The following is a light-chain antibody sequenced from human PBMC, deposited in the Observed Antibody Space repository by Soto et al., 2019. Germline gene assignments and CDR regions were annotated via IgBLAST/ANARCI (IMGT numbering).Light chain of an antibody. CDR2: GAS. V-gene: IGKV3-15*01. Sequence: EIVMTQSPATLSVSPGERVTISCRASQSVSSNLAWYQQKPGQAPRLLIYGASTRATGIPARFSGSRSGTEFTLTISSLQSEEFAVYYCQQYNNWPPWTFGPGTKVDIK. CDR3: QQYNNWPPWT. J-gene: IGKJ3*01. CDR1: QSVSSN.